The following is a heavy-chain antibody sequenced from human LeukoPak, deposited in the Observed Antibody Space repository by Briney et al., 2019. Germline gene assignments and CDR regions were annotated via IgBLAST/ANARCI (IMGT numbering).Heavy chain of an antibody. J-gene: IGHJ3*02. CDR1: GYTLTELS. V-gene: IGHV1-24*01. D-gene: IGHD3-22*01. CDR2: FDPEDGET. CDR3: AREGGRITMIVVADTFDI. Sequence: ASVKVSCKVSGYTLTELSMRWVRQAPGKGLEWMGGFDPEDGETIYAQKFQGRVTMTEDTSTDTAYMELSSLRSEDTAVYYCAREGGRITMIVVADTFDIWGQGTMVTVSS.